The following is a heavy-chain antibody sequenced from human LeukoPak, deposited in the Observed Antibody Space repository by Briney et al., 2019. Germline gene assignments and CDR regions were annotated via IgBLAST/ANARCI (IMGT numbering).Heavy chain of an antibody. D-gene: IGHD1-1*01. V-gene: IGHV1-69*13. J-gene: IGHJ4*02. CDR2: IIPIFGTA. CDR1: GGTFSSYA. CDR3: VANSPYNWKAHDY. Sequence: SVKVSCKASGGTFSSYAISWVRQAPGQGLEWMGGIIPIFGTANYAQKFQGRATITADESTSTAYMELSRLTSEDTAIYYCVANSPYNWKAHDYWGQGTLLTVSS.